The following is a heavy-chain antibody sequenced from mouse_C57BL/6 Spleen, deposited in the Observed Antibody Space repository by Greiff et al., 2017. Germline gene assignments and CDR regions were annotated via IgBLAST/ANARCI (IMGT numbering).Heavy chain of an antibody. J-gene: IGHJ1*03. Sequence: EVQRVESEGGLVQPGSSMKLSCTASGFTFSDYYMAWVRQVPEKGLEWVANINYDGSSTYYLDSLKSRFIISRDNAKNILYLQMSSLKSEDTATYYCARDYGSSGGYFDVWGTGTTVTVSS. CDR3: ARDYGSSGGYFDV. V-gene: IGHV5-16*01. CDR2: INYDGSST. CDR1: GFTFSDYY. D-gene: IGHD1-1*01.